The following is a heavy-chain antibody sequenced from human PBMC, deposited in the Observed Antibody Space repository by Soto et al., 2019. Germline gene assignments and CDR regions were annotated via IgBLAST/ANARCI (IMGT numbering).Heavy chain of an antibody. V-gene: IGHV1-69*01. D-gene: IGHD1-26*01. CDR3: ARAAYSGSYFHYCSGMDV. CDR2: IIPIFGTA. CDR1: GGTFSSYA. J-gene: IGHJ6*02. Sequence: QVQLVQSGAEVKKPGSSVTVSCKASGGTFSSYAISWVRQAPGQGLEWMGGIIPIFGTANYAQKFQGRVTMTAEESTSTAYMELSSLRSEDTAVYYCARAAYSGSYFHYCSGMDVWGQGTTVTGSS.